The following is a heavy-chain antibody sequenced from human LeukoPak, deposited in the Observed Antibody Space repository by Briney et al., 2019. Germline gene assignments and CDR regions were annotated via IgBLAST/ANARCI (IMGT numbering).Heavy chain of an antibody. CDR3: ARGITMVRGVIKYYYYYMDV. V-gene: IGHV1-46*01. Sequence: ASVKVSCKASGYTFTSYYMHWVRQAPGQGLEWMGIINPSGGSTSYAQKFQGRVTMTRNTSISTAYMELSSLRSEDTAVYYCARGITMVRGVIKYYYYYMDVWGKGTTVTISS. CDR2: INPSGGST. J-gene: IGHJ6*03. CDR1: GYTFTSYY. D-gene: IGHD3-10*01.